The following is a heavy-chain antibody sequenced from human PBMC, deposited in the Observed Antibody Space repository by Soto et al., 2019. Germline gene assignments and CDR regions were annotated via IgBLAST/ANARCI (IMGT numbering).Heavy chain of an antibody. CDR1: GFTFSSYA. J-gene: IGHJ6*02. CDR3: ARDTQTLWFGELFRGVYYYGMDV. V-gene: IGHV3-30-3*01. D-gene: IGHD3-10*01. CDR2: ISYDGSNK. Sequence: PGGSLRLSCAASGFTFSSYAMHWVRQAPGKGLEWVAVISYDGSNKYYADSVKGRFTISRDNSKNTLYLQMNSLRAEDTAVYYCARDTQTLWFGELFRGVYYYGMDVWGQGTTVTVSS.